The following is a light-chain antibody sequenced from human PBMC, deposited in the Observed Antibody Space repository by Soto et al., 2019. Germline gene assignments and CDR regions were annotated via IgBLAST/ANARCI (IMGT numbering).Light chain of an antibody. Sequence: ETVLTQSPGTLSLSPGERATLSCRATQSVNNDYLAWYQQRPGLAPRLLIFGASGRATGIPDRFSGSGSGTDFTLTISILEPEDFAIYYCQQYGTSPLTFRGGTKVEIK. CDR2: GAS. CDR3: QQYGTSPLT. V-gene: IGKV3-20*01. J-gene: IGKJ4*01. CDR1: QSVNNDY.